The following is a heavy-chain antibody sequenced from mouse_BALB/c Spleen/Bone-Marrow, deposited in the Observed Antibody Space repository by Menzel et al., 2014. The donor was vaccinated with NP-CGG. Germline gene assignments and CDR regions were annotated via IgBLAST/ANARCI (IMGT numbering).Heavy chain of an antibody. V-gene: IGHV1S81*02. D-gene: IGHD3-3*01. CDR1: GYTFTSYW. J-gene: IGHJ2*01. Sequence: QVQLQQPGAELVKPGASVKLSCKASGYTFTSYWMHWVKQRPGQGLEWIGEINPSNGRTNYNEKFKSKATLTVDKSTSTAYMQLSSLTSEDAAVYYCEKWAVNGVYWGQGTTLTVSS. CDR2: INPSNGRT. CDR3: EKWAVNGVY.